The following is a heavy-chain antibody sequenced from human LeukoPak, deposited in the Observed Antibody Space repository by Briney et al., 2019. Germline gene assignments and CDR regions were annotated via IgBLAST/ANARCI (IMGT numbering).Heavy chain of an antibody. D-gene: IGHD6-13*01. J-gene: IGHJ5*02. CDR3: ARVVFIAAAGNWFDP. CDR2: IYYSGST. V-gene: IGHV4-59*01. CDR1: GGSISTYY. Sequence: PSETLSLTCSVSGGSISTYYWSWIRQPPGKGLEWIGYIYYSGSTNYNPSLKSRVTISVDTSKNQFSLKLSSVTAADTAVYYCARVVFIAAAGNWFDPWGQGTLVTVSS.